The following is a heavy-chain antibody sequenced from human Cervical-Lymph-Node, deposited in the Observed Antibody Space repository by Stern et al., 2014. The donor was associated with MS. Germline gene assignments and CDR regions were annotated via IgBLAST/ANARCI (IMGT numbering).Heavy chain of an antibody. J-gene: IGHJ4*02. D-gene: IGHD1-26*01. CDR3: ARISLGSGIDY. CDR1: ENTFTGYY. V-gene: IGHV1-2*02. CDR2: INPNSGAT. Sequence: VQLVESGAEVKQPGASMKVTCKASENTFTGYYIHWGRQAPGQGLEWMGWINPNSGATNYAQRFQDRVSLTSDTSNTLAYMELDRLTSDDTAVYYCARISLGSGIDYWGQGSLVTVSS.